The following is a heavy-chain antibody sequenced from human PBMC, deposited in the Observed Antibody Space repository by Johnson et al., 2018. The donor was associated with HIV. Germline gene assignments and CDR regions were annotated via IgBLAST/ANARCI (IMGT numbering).Heavy chain of an antibody. CDR2: IRHDGSNK. V-gene: IGHV3-30*02. Sequence: VQLVESGGGVVQPGGSLRLSCAASIFTFSYYDMHWVRQAPGKGLEWVAFIRHDGSNKYSADSVKGRFSISRDDSKSTLYLQMSSLRGEDTAVYYCAKDSQWELPDAFDIWGQGTMVTVSS. CDR1: IFTFSYYD. CDR3: AKDSQWELPDAFDI. D-gene: IGHD1-26*01. J-gene: IGHJ3*02.